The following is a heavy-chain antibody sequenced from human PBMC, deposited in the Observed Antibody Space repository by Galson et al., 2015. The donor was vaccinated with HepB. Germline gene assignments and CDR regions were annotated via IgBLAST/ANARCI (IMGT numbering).Heavy chain of an antibody. Sequence: SLRLSCAASGFTFSSFPIHWVRQSPGKGLEWVAVISYDGINKYYADSVKGRFTVSRDDSKNTVFLQMNSLTVEDTAVYYCARDLSSGITAFGLGQYHYYTMDVWGKGTTVAVFS. D-gene: IGHD3-3*01. J-gene: IGHJ6*04. CDR2: ISYDGINK. CDR1: GFTFSSFP. CDR3: ARDLSSGITAFGLGQYHYYTMDV. V-gene: IGHV3-30-3*01.